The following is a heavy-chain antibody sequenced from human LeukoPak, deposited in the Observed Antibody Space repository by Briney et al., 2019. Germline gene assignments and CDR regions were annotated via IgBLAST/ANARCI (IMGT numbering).Heavy chain of an antibody. CDR1: GYTFTGYY. D-gene: IGHD3-16*01. CDR3: ARDPPGLYYFDY. V-gene: IGHV1-18*04. Sequence: ASVKVSCKASGYTFTGYYMHWVRQAPGQGLEWMGWINVYTGKTDYAQRVQGRVTMTTDTSTNTAYMELRSLRSDDTAVYYCARDPPGLYYFDYWGQGTLVTVSS. J-gene: IGHJ4*02. CDR2: INVYTGKT.